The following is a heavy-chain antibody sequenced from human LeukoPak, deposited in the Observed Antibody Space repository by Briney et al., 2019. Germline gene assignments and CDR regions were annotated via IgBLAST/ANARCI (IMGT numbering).Heavy chain of an antibody. Sequence: PSQTLSLTCTVSGGSISSGGYYWSWIRQPPGKGLEWIGYIYHSGSTYYNPSLKSRVTISVDTSKNQFSLKLSSVTAADTAVYYCARSLWLSRIYYYMDVWGKGTTVTVSS. CDR2: IYHSGST. D-gene: IGHD3-22*01. V-gene: IGHV4-30-2*02. CDR1: GGSISSGGYY. CDR3: ARSLWLSRIYYYMDV. J-gene: IGHJ6*03.